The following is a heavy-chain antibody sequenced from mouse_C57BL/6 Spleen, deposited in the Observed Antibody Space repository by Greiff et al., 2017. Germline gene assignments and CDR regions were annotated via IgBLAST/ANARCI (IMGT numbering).Heavy chain of an antibody. Sequence: QVQLKQPGAELVKPGASVKLSCKASGYTFTSYWMHWVKQRPGQGLEWIGMIHPNSGSTNYNEKFKSKATLTVDKSSSTAYMQLSSLTSEDSAVYYCARRGYYYGSSYYAMDYWGQGTSVTVSS. J-gene: IGHJ4*01. CDR2: IHPNSGST. V-gene: IGHV1-64*01. CDR1: GYTFTSYW. CDR3: ARRGYYYGSSYYAMDY. D-gene: IGHD1-1*01.